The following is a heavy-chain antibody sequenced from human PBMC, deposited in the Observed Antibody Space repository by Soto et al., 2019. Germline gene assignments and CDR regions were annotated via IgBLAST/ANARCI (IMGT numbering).Heavy chain of an antibody. V-gene: IGHV4-59*08. CDR3: ARPNCSSTSCYTYYMDV. CDR2: IYYSGST. J-gene: IGHJ6*03. D-gene: IGHD2-2*02. CDR1: GGSISSYY. Sequence: QVQLQESGPGLVKPSETLSLTCTVSGGSISSYYWSWIRQPPGKGLGLIGYIYYSGSTNYNPSLKSRVTMSVNPSTNQFSLKLSSVTAADTGVYYCARPNCSSTSCYTYYMDVWGKGTTVTVSS.